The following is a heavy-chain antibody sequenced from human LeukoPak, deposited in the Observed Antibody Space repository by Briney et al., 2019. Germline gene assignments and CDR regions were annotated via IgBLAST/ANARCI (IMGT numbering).Heavy chain of an antibody. CDR1: GGSISSSSYY. CDR2: IYYSGST. CDR3: VRAVAATAPDYFDY. Sequence: SETLSLTCTVSGGSISSSSYYWGWIRQPPGKGLEWIGSIYYSGSTYYNPSLKSRVTISVDTSKNQFSLKLSSVTAADTAVYYCVRAVAATAPDYFDYWGQGTLVTVSS. V-gene: IGHV4-39*07. J-gene: IGHJ4*02. D-gene: IGHD6-19*01.